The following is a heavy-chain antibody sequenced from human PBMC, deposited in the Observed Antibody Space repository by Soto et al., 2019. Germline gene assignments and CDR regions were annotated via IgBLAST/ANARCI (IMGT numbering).Heavy chain of an antibody. J-gene: IGHJ3*02. CDR2: INLNIGGT. CDR3: SRDLGYYDFWSGYYPGAFDI. D-gene: IGHD3-3*01. V-gene: IGHV1-2*04. Sequence: GASVKVSCKASGYTFTGYYMHWVRQAPGQGLEWLGWINLNIGGTNYAQMFQGWVTMTRDTSISTAYLELSRLRSDDTAVYFCSRDLGYYDFWSGYYPGAFDIWGQGTMVTVSS. CDR1: GYTFTGYY.